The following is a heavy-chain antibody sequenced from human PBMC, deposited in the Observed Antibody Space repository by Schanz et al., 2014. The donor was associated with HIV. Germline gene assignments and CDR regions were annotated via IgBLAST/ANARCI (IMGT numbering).Heavy chain of an antibody. D-gene: IGHD5-18*01. CDR2: INSGSTIK. CDR3: AKDRNGYNQPIES. Sequence: DVQLVESGGCLEQPGGSLRLSCAASGFMFSTYAMHWVRQAPGKGLEWVSKINSGSTIKNYADSVKGRFTISRDNDKNSLYLQMNSLRAEDTAMYYCAKDRNGYNQPIESWGHGTLVSVSS. J-gene: IGHJ5*01. CDR1: GFMFSTYA. V-gene: IGHV3-48*01.